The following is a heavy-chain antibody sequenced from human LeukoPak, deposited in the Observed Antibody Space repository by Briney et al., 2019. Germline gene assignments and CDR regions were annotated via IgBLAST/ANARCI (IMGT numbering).Heavy chain of an antibody. CDR1: GGTFSRYT. CDR2: IIPILGIA. D-gene: IGHD3-22*01. Sequence: EASVKVSCKASGGTFSRYTISWVRQAPGQGLEWMGRIIPILGIANYAQKFQGRVTINADKSTSTAYMELSSLRSEDTAVYYCARDGEEYYYDSSGYSDYWGQGTLVTVSS. CDR3: ARDGEEYYYDSSGYSDY. V-gene: IGHV1-69*04. J-gene: IGHJ4*02.